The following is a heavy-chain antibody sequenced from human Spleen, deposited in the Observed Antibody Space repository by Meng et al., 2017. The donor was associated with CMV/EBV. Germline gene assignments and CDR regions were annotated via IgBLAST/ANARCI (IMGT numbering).Heavy chain of an antibody. Sequence: ASVKVSCKASGYTFTGYQIHWVRQAPGQGLEWMGLINPNRGVTAYVQKFQGRVTMTRDTSIGTAYMELSSLKSDDTAVYYCAREPKTVAAGTRHYYGMDVWGQGTTVTVSS. D-gene: IGHD6-13*01. CDR2: INPNRGVT. V-gene: IGHV1-2*02. J-gene: IGHJ6*02. CDR3: AREPKTVAAGTRHYYGMDV. CDR1: GYTFTGYQ.